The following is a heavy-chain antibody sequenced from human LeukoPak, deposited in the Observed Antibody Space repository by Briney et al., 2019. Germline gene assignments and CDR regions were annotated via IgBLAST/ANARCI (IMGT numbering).Heavy chain of an antibody. CDR2: IKSDGSNT. V-gene: IGHV3-74*01. Sequence: PGGSLRLSCAASGFTFSSYWMHWVRQAPGKGLVWVSRIKSDGSNTNYADSVKGRFTISRDNAKNTLHLQMNSLRAEDTAVYYCAKESDGGDYYIDYWGQGTLVTVSS. J-gene: IGHJ4*02. D-gene: IGHD4/OR15-4a*01. CDR1: GFTFSSYW. CDR3: AKESDGGDYYIDY.